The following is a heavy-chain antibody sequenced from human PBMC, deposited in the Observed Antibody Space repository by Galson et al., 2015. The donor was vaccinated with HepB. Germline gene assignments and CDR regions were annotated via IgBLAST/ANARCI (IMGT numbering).Heavy chain of an antibody. CDR3: AKDQRARGSYFL. CDR1: GFTFSSYA. V-gene: IGHV3-23*01. Sequence: SLRLSCAASGFTFSSYAMSWVRQAPGKGLEWVSAISGSGGSTYYADSVKGRFTISRDNSKNTLYLQMNSLRAEDAAVYYCAKDQRARGSYFLWGQGTLVTVSS. D-gene: IGHD1-26*01. J-gene: IGHJ4*02. CDR2: ISGSGGST.